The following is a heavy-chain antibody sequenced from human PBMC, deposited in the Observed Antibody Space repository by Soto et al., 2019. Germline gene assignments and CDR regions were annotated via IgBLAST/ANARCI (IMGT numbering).Heavy chain of an antibody. D-gene: IGHD4-17*01. V-gene: IGHV6-1*01. CDR3: ARRYGGTLDY. J-gene: IGHJ4*02. Sequence: SQTLSLTCVISGDSVSTNDATWDWIRQSPSRGLEWLGRTYYRSKWYSDYAVSVKGRITINPDTSNNQLSLQLSSVTPDDTAVYYCARRYGGTLDYWGQGTLVTVSS. CDR1: GDSVSTNDAT. CDR2: TYYRSKWYS.